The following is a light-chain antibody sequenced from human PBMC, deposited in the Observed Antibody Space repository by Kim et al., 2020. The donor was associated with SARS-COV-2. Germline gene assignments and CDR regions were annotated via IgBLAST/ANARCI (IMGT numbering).Light chain of an antibody. J-gene: IGLJ2*01. Sequence: PGQSITISCTGTSSDVGSYNLVSWYKQHPGRAPKLMIFEVNKRPSGVSNRFSGSKSGNTASLTISGLQSEDEADYYCSSYAGSDWLFGGGTQLTVL. V-gene: IGLV2-23*02. CDR1: SSDVGSYNL. CDR2: EVN. CDR3: SSYAGSDWL.